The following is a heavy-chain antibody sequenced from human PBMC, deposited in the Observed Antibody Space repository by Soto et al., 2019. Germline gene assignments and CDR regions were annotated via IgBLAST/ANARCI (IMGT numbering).Heavy chain of an antibody. CDR1: GGSFSRYH. CDR2: IHHNGGT. D-gene: IGHD3-10*01. Sequence: QVQLQQWGAGLLKPSGTLSLTCTVYGGSFSRYHWNWIRQAPGKGLEWIGEIHHNGGTNYSPSLEGRVTISVDTSKNEFSLKLRSVTAADTAVYYCARGYGEEWPTSDFWGQGTLVTVSS. J-gene: IGHJ4*02. V-gene: IGHV4-34*01. CDR3: ARGYGEEWPTSDF.